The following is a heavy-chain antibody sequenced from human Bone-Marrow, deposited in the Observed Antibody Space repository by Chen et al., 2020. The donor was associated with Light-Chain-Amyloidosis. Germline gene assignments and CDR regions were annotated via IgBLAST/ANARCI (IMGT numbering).Heavy chain of an antibody. J-gene: IGHJ3*02. V-gene: IGHV3-23*01. D-gene: IGHD3-10*01. CDR1: GFPFPSDS. CDR2: ISGSGASP. Sequence: EVQLLESGGGVVQRGGSLRPSCAASGFPFPSDSLSWVGQAPGKGLEWVSGISGSGASPYYSDSVKGRFTISRDNSKNTLFLQMNTLRAEDTAIYYCAKERSSYYYGLRDVFDIWGQGTMVTVSS. CDR3: AKERSSYYYGLRDVFDI.